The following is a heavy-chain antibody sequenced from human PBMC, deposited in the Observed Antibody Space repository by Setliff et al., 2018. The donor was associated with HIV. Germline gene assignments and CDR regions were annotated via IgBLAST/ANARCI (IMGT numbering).Heavy chain of an antibody. Sequence: ASVKVSCKASGYTLRRHGISWVRQAPGQGLEWTGWISAYNGNTNYAQKFRGRVTLTTDTSTSTAYMELRSLRSDDTAVYYCARVNDILLGYWVGYFDYWGQGTLVTVSS. D-gene: IGHD2-8*01. CDR2: ISAYNGNT. CDR3: ARVNDILLGYWVGYFDY. CDR1: GYTLRRHG. J-gene: IGHJ4*02. V-gene: IGHV1-18*01.